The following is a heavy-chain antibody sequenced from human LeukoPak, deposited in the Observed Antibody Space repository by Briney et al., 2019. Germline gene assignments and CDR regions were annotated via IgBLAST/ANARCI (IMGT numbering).Heavy chain of an antibody. CDR1: GGSFSGYY. CDR3: ARSDFWSGFYDY. V-gene: IGHV4-34*01. CDR2: ISHSGST. Sequence: SETLSLTCAVYGGSFSGYYWSWIRQPPGKGLEWIGEISHSGSTNYNPSLKSRVTISVDTSKNQFSLKLSSVAAADTAVYYCARSDFWSGFYDYWGQGTLVTVSS. D-gene: IGHD3-3*01. J-gene: IGHJ4*02.